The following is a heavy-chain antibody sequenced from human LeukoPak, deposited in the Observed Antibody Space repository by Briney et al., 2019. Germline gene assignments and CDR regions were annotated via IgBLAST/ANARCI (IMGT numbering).Heavy chain of an antibody. Sequence: SVKVSCKASGYTFTSYGISWVRQAPGQGLEWMGIINPSGGSTSYAQKFQGRVTMTRDTSTSTVYMELSSLRSEDTAVYYCARDVGLPPWCGSTSCYTGYFDYWGQGTLVTVSS. CDR2: INPSGGST. CDR1: GYTFTSYG. V-gene: IGHV1-46*01. CDR3: ARDVGLPPWCGSTSCYTGYFDY. D-gene: IGHD2-2*02. J-gene: IGHJ4*02.